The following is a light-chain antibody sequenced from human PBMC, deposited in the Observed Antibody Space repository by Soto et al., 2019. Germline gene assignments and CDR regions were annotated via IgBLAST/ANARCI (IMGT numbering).Light chain of an antibody. CDR1: QSVTADY. CDR3: QKYGSSPPWP. V-gene: IGKV3-20*01. J-gene: IGKJ1*01. CDR2: GAS. Sequence: EIVLTQSPGALSLSPGERATLSCRASQSVTADYLAWYQQKPGQAPRLLIYGASTRATGIPDRFSGSGSGTDFTLTISRLEPEDFALYHCQKYGSSPPWPCGKGHRVEIK.